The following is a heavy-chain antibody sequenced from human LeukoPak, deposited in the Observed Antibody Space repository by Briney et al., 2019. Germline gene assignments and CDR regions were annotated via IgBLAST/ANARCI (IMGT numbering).Heavy chain of an antibody. D-gene: IGHD6-19*01. V-gene: IGHV4-4*07. J-gene: IGHJ4*02. CDR3: AGRAQTTGWSFDY. Sequence: SETLSLTCIVSGGSISSYYWSWIRQPAGKGLEWIGQIHTSGGTNYNPSLKSRVAMSVDTSKNQFSLELSSVTAADTAVYYCAGRAQTTGWSFDYWGQGALVTVSS. CDR1: GGSISSYY. CDR2: IHTSGGT.